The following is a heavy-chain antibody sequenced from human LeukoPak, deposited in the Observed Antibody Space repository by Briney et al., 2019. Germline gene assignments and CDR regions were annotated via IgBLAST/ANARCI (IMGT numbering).Heavy chain of an antibody. J-gene: IGHJ5*02. CDR3: AKDSAIVVVPAAIQGPPSLGGYNWFDP. V-gene: IGHV3-23*01. D-gene: IGHD2-2*01. Sequence: GGSLRLSCAASGFTFSSYAMSWVPEAPGKGLEWVSAISGSGGSTYYADSVKGRFTISRDNSKNTLYLQMNSLRAEDTAVYYCAKDSAIVVVPAAIQGPPSLGGYNWFDPWGQGTLVTVSS. CDR2: ISGSGGST. CDR1: GFTFSSYA.